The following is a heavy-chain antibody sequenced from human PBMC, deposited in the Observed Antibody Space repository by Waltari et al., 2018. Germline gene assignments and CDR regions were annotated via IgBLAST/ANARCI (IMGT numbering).Heavy chain of an antibody. CDR3: ARVSPPSSGLRDDY. D-gene: IGHD5-12*01. V-gene: IGHV4-38-2*01. Sequence: QVQLQESGPGLVKPSETLSLTCAVSGYSISSGYYWGWIRQPPGKGLEWIGSIYHSGGTYYNPSLKSRVTISVDTSKNQFSLKLSSVTAADTAVYYCARVSPPSSGLRDDYWGQGTLVTVSS. CDR2: IYHSGGT. CDR1: GYSISSGYY. J-gene: IGHJ4*02.